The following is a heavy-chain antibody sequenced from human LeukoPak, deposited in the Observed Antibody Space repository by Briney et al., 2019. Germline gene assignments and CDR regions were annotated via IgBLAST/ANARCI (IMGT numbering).Heavy chain of an antibody. J-gene: IGHJ4*02. Sequence: PGGSLRLSCAASGFTFSSYSMNWVRQAPGKGLEWVSSISSSRSYIYYADSVKSRFTISRDNVKNSLYLQMNSLRAEDMAVYYCASGAVAGTGYFDYWGQGTLVTVSS. V-gene: IGHV3-21*01. CDR1: GFTFSSYS. CDR3: ASGAVAGTGYFDY. CDR2: ISSSRSYI. D-gene: IGHD6-19*01.